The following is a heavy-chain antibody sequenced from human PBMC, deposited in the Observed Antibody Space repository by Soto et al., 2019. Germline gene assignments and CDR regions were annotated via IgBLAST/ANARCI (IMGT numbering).Heavy chain of an antibody. D-gene: IGHD6-19*01. J-gene: IGHJ4*02. V-gene: IGHV4-34*01. CDR1: TESFSTYY. Sequence: PSETLSLTCAVHTESFSTYYCSWTHQPPGKGLEWNGEIHPFGDTNYNTSLSNRVTIKLDTTKNQFSLKLTYVTTADKDEYFFARRGSRLSVGVAAFEYWSQGTLVTVSS. CDR2: IHPFGDT. CDR3: ARRGSRLSVGVAAFEY.